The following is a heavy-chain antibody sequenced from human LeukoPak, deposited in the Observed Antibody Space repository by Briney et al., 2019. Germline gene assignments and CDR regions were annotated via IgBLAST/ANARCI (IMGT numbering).Heavy chain of an antibody. J-gene: IGHJ5*02. CDR2: IYPGDSDT. CDR3: ARLFGGGAAAAP. V-gene: IGHV5-51*01. Sequence: MGIIYPGDSDTRYSPSFQGQVTISADKSISTAYLQWSSLKASDTAMYYCARLFGGGAAAAPWGQGTLVTVSS. D-gene: IGHD6-13*01.